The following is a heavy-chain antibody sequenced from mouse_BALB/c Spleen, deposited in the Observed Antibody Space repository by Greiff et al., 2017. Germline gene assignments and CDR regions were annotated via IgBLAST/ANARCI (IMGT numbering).Heavy chain of an antibody. Sequence: EVQLQQSGAELVKPGASVKLSCTASGFNIKDTYLHWVKQRPEQGLEWIGRIDPANGNTKYDPKFQGKATITADTSSNTAYLQLSSLTSEDTAVYYCARGTLYYEYDDGYAMDYWGQGTSVTVSS. CDR2: IDPANGNT. J-gene: IGHJ4*01. D-gene: IGHD2-4*01. CDR3: ARGTLYYEYDDGYAMDY. V-gene: IGHV14-3*02. CDR1: GFNIKDTY.